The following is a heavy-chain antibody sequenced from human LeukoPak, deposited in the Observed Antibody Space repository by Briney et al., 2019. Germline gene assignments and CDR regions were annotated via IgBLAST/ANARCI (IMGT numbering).Heavy chain of an antibody. CDR3: ARGYGSGSYPIYYYYGMDV. CDR2: IIPIFGTA. V-gene: IGHV1-69*01. CDR1: GGTFSSYA. Sequence: ASVKVSCKASGGTFSSYAISWVRQAPGQGLEWMGGIIPIFGTANYAQKFQGRVTITADESTSTAYMELSSLRSEDTAVYYCARGYGSGSYPIYYYYGMDVWGKGTTVTVSS. D-gene: IGHD3-10*01. J-gene: IGHJ6*04.